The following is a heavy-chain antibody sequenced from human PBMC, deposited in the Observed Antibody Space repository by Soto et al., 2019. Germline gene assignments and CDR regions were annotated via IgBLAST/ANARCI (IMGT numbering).Heavy chain of an antibody. D-gene: IGHD2-2*01. CDR2: ISAYNGNT. J-gene: IGHJ2*01. V-gene: IGHV1-18*04. Sequence: QVQLVQSGAEVKKPGASVKVSCKASGYTFTSYSITWVRQAPGQGLEWMGWISAYNGNTNYAKNLQGRVTMTTDTATSTAYMELRSLRSDDTAVYYCARVGYQGCSSTSCLGVGTKWYFDLWGRGTLVTVSS. CDR1: GYTFTSYS. CDR3: ARVGYQGCSSTSCLGVGTKWYFDL.